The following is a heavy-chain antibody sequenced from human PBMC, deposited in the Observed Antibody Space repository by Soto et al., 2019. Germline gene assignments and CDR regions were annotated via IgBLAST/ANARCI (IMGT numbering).Heavy chain of an antibody. D-gene: IGHD3-10*01. Sequence: GGSLRLSCAASGFTFSSYAMSWVRQAPGKGLEWVSAISGSGGSTYYADSVKGRFTISRDNSKNTLYLQMNSLRAEDTAVYYCAKDHLVYPGTSPGFDYWGQGTLVTVSS. J-gene: IGHJ4*02. CDR1: GFTFSSYA. V-gene: IGHV3-23*01. CDR2: ISGSGGST. CDR3: AKDHLVYPGTSPGFDY.